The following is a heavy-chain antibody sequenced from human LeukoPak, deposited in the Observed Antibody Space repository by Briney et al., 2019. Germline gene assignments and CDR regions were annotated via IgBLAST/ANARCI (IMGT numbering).Heavy chain of an antibody. V-gene: IGHV3-74*01. Sequence: PGGSLRLSCAASGFTFSSYWMHWVRQAPGKGLVWVSRINSDGSSTSYADSVKGRFTISRDNAKNTLYLQMNSLRAEDTAVYYCARGYSSSHNWFDPWGQGTLVTVSS. J-gene: IGHJ5*02. CDR1: GFTFSSYW. CDR2: INSDGSST. CDR3: ARGYSSSHNWFDP. D-gene: IGHD6-6*01.